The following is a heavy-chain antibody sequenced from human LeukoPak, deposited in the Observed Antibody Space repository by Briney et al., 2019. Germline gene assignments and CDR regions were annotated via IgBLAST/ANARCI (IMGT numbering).Heavy chain of an antibody. Sequence: SETLSLTCTVSGGSISSYYWSWIRQPPGKGLEWIGYIYYSGSTNYNPSLKSRVTISIDTSKNQFSLKLSSTAADTAVYYCARDYDSSSSPVSYWYFDLWGRGTLVTVSS. CDR3: ARDYDSSSSPVSYWYFDL. CDR1: GGSISSYY. J-gene: IGHJ2*01. CDR2: IYYSGST. D-gene: IGHD6-6*01. V-gene: IGHV4-59*12.